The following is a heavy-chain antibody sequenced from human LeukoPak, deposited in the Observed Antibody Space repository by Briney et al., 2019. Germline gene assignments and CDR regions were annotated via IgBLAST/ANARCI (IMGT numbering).Heavy chain of an antibody. V-gene: IGHV4-38-2*02. J-gene: IGHJ4*02. Sequence: SETLSLTCTVSGYSISTGYYWDWIRQPPGKGLEWIGSIYYSGSTYYNPSLKSRVTISVDTSKNQFSLKLSSVTAADTAVYYCARHSDYYDSSGDFDYWGQGTLVTVSS. CDR2: IYYSGST. D-gene: IGHD3-22*01. CDR3: ARHSDYYDSSGDFDY. CDR1: GYSISTGYY.